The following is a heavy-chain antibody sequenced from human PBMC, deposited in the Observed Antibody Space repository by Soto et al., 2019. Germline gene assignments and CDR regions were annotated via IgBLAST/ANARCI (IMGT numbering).Heavy chain of an antibody. J-gene: IGHJ5*02. D-gene: IGHD2-2*01. CDR1: GFTFSSYA. V-gene: IGHV3-23*01. Sequence: GWSLRLSCAASGFTFSSYAVSWVRQAPGKGLEWVSAISGSGGSTYYADSVKGRFTISRDNSKNTLYLQMNSLRAEDTAVYYCAKDHHIVVVPAANPNWFDTCGQGTLVTVSS. CDR2: ISGSGGST. CDR3: AKDHHIVVVPAANPNWFDT.